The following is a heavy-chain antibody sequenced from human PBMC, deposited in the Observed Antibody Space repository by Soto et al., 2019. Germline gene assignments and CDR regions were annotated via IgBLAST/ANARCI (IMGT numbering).Heavy chain of an antibody. D-gene: IGHD4-4*01. V-gene: IGHV3-33*01. CDR1: GFTFSSYG. Sequence: GGSLRLSCAASGFTFSSYGMHWVLQAPGKGLEWVAVIWYDGSNKYYADSVKGRFTISRDNSKNTLYLQMNSLRAEDTAVYYCARERRLVVTTSSYYYGMDVWGQGTTVTVSS. CDR2: IWYDGSNK. J-gene: IGHJ6*02. CDR3: ARERRLVVTTSSYYYGMDV.